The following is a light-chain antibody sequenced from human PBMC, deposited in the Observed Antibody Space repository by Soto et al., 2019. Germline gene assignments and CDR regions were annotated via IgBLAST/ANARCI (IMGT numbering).Light chain of an antibody. CDR3: QQYNSYSHT. CDR1: QSISSW. Sequence: DIQMTQSPSTLSASVGDRVTITCRARQSISSWLAWYQQKPGKAPKLLIYKASSLESGVASRFSGSGSGTEFTLTISILQPDDFATYYCQQYNSYSHTFGQGTKLEI. J-gene: IGKJ2*01. CDR2: KAS. V-gene: IGKV1-5*03.